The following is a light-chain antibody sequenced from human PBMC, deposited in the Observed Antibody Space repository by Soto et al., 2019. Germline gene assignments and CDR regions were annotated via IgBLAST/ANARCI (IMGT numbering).Light chain of an antibody. Sequence: DIQIPQSPSPLSGPVGERAPIPCPASQTISSWLAWYQQKPGKAPKILIYKESTLKSGVPSRFSGSGSGTEFTLTISRLQPDDFATYYCQQFNSYPITFGQGTRLEIK. CDR2: KES. CDR3: QQFNSYPIT. CDR1: QTISSW. V-gene: IGKV1-5*03. J-gene: IGKJ5*01.